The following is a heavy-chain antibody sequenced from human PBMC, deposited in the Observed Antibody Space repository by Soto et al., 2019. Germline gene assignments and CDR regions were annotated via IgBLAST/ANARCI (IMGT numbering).Heavy chain of an antibody. CDR3: ARDRGQITMVRGVISNYYYGMDV. CDR2: IYYSGST. D-gene: IGHD3-10*01. J-gene: IGHJ6*02. V-gene: IGHV4-59*01. CDR1: GGSISSYY. Sequence: PSETLSLTCTVSGGSISSYYWSWIRQPPGKGLEWIGYIYYSGSTNYNPSLKSRVTISVDTSKNQFSLKLSSVTAADTAVYYCARDRGQITMVRGVISNYYYGMDVWGQGTTVTVSS.